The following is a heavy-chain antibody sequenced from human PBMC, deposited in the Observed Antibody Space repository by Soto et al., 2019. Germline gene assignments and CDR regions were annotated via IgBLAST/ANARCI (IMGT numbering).Heavy chain of an antibody. CDR2: IWYDGSNK. V-gene: IGHV3-33*01. D-gene: IGHD2-2*01. CDR3: ARGGREVVVPAAMGDWFDP. J-gene: IGHJ5*02. CDR1: GFTFSSYG. Sequence: GGSLRLSCAASGFTFSSYGMHWVRQAPGKGLEWVAVIWYDGSNKYYADSVKGRFTISRDNSKNTLYLQMNSLRAEDTAVYYCARGGREVVVPAAMGDWFDPWGQGTLVTVSS.